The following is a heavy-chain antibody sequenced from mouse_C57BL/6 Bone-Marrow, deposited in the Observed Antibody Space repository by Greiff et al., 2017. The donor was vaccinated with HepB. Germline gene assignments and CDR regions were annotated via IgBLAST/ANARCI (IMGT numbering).Heavy chain of an antibody. Sequence: QVQLQQPGAELVMPGASVKLSCKASGYTFTSYWMHWVKQRPGQGLEWIGEIDPSDSYTNYNLKFKGKSTLTVDKSSSTAYMQLSSLTSEDSAVYYCARFRYWYFDVWGTGTTVTVSS. CDR3: ARFRYWYFDV. J-gene: IGHJ1*03. D-gene: IGHD3-2*02. CDR2: IDPSDSYT. V-gene: IGHV1-69*01. CDR1: GYTFTSYW.